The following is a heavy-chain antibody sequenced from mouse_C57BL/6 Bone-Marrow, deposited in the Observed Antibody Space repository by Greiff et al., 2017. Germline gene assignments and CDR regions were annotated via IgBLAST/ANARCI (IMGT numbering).Heavy chain of an antibody. CDR3: TRVDDYRAWFAY. Sequence: QVQLQQSGAELVRPGASVTLSCKASGYTFTDYEMHWVKQTPVHGLEWIGAIDPETGGTAYNQKFKGKAILTADKSSSTAYMELRSLTSEDSAVYYCTRVDDYRAWFAYWGQGTLVTVSA. J-gene: IGHJ3*01. CDR1: GYTFTDYE. V-gene: IGHV1-15*01. CDR2: IDPETGGT. D-gene: IGHD2-4*01.